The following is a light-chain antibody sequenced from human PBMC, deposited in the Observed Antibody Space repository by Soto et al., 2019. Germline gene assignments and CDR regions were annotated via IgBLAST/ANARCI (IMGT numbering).Light chain of an antibody. CDR3: QQYYNYPLT. Sequence: DIQMTQSPSTLSASVGDRVTITCRASQRISNRLAWYQQTPGKAPKLLIFKASTSQSGVPSSFSGSGSGTEFTLTISSLQPGDFATYYCQQYYNYPLTFGQGTKVEV. CDR1: QRISNR. V-gene: IGKV1-5*03. J-gene: IGKJ1*01. CDR2: KAS.